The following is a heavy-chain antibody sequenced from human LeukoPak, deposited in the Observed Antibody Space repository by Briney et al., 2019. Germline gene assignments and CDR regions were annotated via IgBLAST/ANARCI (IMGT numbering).Heavy chain of an antibody. V-gene: IGHV4-39*01. J-gene: IGHJ4*02. CDR3: VRPRIAVAGLFDY. D-gene: IGHD6-19*01. CDR2: IYYSGST. Sequence: PSETLSLTCTVSGGSISSSSYYWGWIRQPPGKGLEWIGSIYYSGSTYYNPSLKSRVTISVDTSKNQFSLKLSSVTAADTAVYYCVRPRIAVAGLFDYWGQGTLVTVSS. CDR1: GGSISSSSYY.